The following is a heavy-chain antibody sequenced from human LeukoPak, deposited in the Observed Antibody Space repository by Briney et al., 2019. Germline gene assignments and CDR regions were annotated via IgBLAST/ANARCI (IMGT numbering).Heavy chain of an antibody. V-gene: IGHV4-59*01. CDR2: IYYSGST. CDR3: ARGHIAAKYYYYYYGMDV. D-gene: IGHD6-13*01. Sequence: SETLSLTCTVSGGSISSYYWSWIRQPPGKGLEWIGYIYYSGSTNYNPSLESRVTISVDTSKNQFSLKLSSVFAADTAVYYCARGHIAAKYYYYYYGMDVWGQGTTVTVSS. CDR1: GGSISSYY. J-gene: IGHJ6*02.